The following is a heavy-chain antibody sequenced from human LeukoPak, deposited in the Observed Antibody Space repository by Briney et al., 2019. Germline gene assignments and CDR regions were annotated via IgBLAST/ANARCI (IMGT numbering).Heavy chain of an antibody. CDR3: ARDRVYYYDSRKGFDY. V-gene: IGHV4-34*01. Sequence: PSETLSLTCAVYGGSFSGYYWSWIRQPPGKGLEWIGEINHSGSTNYNPSLKSRVTISVDTSKNQFSLKLSSVTAADTAVYYCARDRVYYYDSRKGFDYWGQGTLVTVSS. CDR2: INHSGST. J-gene: IGHJ4*02. D-gene: IGHD3-22*01. CDR1: GGSFSGYY.